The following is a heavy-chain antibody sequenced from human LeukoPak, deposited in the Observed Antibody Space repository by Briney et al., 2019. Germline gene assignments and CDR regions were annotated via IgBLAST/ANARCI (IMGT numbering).Heavy chain of an antibody. CDR2: IRPSGDNT. V-gene: IGHV3-23*01. J-gene: IGHJ5*02. D-gene: IGHD6-19*01. Sequence: GGSLRPSCEASAFTFSSYDMTWVRQAPGRGLEWVSSIRPSGDNTYYGDSVKGRFTISRDNSKNTVYLQMNNMRVDDTAVYYCARVAGWHWFDPWGQGTLVTVSS. CDR1: AFTFSSYD. CDR3: ARVAGWHWFDP.